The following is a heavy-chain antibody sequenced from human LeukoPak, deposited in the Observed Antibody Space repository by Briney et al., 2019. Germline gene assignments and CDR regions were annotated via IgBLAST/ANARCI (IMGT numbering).Heavy chain of an antibody. CDR1: RCRLPSYW. CDR2: VYPGDSDT. V-gene: IGHV5-51*01. CDR3: ARSEYYSDY. J-gene: IGHJ4*02. Sequence: GASLEIYFQSPRCRLPSYWIVLVRQMPGKGLEWMGIVYPGDSDTRYSPSFQGQVTISADKSISTAYLQWSSLKASDTAMYYCARSEYYSDYWGQGTLVTVSS.